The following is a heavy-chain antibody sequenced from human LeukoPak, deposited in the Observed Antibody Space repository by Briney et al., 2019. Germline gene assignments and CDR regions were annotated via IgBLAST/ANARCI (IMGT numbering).Heavy chain of an antibody. J-gene: IGHJ6*03. CDR3: ARDSGYSSSWSPVDYYYMDV. CDR2: IIPIFGTA. CDR1: GGTFSSYA. V-gene: IGHV1-69*05. Sequence: SVKVSCKASGGTFSSYAISWVRQAPGQGLKWMGGIIPIFGTANYAQKFQGRVTITTDESTSTAYMELSSLRSEDTAVYYCARDSGYSSSWSPVDYYYMDVWGKGTTVTVSS. D-gene: IGHD6-13*01.